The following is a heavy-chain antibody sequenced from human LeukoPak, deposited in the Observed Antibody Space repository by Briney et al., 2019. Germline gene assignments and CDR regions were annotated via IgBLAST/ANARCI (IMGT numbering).Heavy chain of an antibody. D-gene: IGHD6-13*01. CDR3: ASQQQLVRGGFDY. V-gene: IGHV4-39*07. Sequence: SETLSLTCTVSGGSISSSSYYWGWIRQPPGKGLEWIGSIYYSGSTYYNPSLKSRVTISVDTSKNQFSLKLSSVTAADTAVYYCASQQQLVRGGFDYWGQGTLVTVSS. CDR1: GGSISSSSYY. J-gene: IGHJ4*02. CDR2: IYYSGST.